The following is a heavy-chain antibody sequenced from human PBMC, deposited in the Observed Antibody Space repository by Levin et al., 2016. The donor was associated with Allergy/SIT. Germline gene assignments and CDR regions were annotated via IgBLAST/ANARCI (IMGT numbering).Heavy chain of an antibody. CDR3: AAAGAASNTYDNWFDP. J-gene: IGHJ5*02. Sequence: WVRQAPGQGLEWLGGIIPIFGIPNYAQKFQGRVTITADASTTTVYMELSSLTSDDTAVYYCAAAGAASNTYDNWFDPWGQGSLVTVSP. CDR2: IIPIFGIP. D-gene: IGHD6-25*01. V-gene: IGHV1-69*01.